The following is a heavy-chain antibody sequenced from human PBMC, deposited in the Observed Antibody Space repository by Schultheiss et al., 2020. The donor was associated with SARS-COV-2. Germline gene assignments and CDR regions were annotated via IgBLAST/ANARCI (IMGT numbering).Heavy chain of an antibody. J-gene: IGHJ3*02. Sequence: SETLSLTCTVSGGSISSSSYYWGWIRQPPGKGLEWIGSIYYSGSTYYNPSLKSRVTISVDTSKNQFSLKLSSVTAADTAVYYCASYGDYITPSDAFDIWGQGTMVTVSS. CDR1: GGSISSSSYY. D-gene: IGHD4-17*01. V-gene: IGHV4-39*01. CDR2: IYYSGST. CDR3: ASYGDYITPSDAFDI.